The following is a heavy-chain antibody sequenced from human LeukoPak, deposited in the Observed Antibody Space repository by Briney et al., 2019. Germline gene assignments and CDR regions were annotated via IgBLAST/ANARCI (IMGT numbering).Heavy chain of an antibody. CDR1: GFTFSNYA. V-gene: IGHV3-48*03. Sequence: PGGSLRLSCAASGFTFSNYAMSWVRQAPGKGLECVSYISSSGSSIYYADSVKGRFTISRDNAKNSLYLQMNSLRAEDTAVYYCARAGSALPCFDYWGQGTLVTVSS. CDR2: ISSSGSSI. CDR3: ARAGSALPCFDY. J-gene: IGHJ4*02. D-gene: IGHD6-19*01.